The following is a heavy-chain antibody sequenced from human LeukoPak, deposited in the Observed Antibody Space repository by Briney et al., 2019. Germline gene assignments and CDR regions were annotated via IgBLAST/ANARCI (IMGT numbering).Heavy chain of an antibody. CDR1: GYTFTSYA. CDR3: ARAFGSGWFPLDY. J-gene: IGHJ4*02. CDR2: ISAYNGKT. Sequence: ASVKVSCKTSGYTFTSYAVAWVRQAPGQDLEWMGWISAYNGKTDYAQKLQGRVTMTTDAATNTVYMELGSLTSDDTAVYYCARAFGSGWFPLDYWGRGTLVTVS. D-gene: IGHD6-13*01. V-gene: IGHV1-18*01.